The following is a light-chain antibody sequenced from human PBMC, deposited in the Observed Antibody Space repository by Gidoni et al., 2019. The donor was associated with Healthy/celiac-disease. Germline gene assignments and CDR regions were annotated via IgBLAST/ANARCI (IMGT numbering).Light chain of an antibody. CDR2: GAS. Sequence: EIVMTQSPATLSVSPGERVTLSCRASQSVGSNLAWYQQKPGQAPRLLIYGASTRATGIPARFSGSGSGTEFTLTISSLQSEDFAVYYCQQYNDWPRTFXXXTKLEIK. CDR3: QQYNDWPRT. CDR1: QSVGSN. V-gene: IGKV3-15*01. J-gene: IGKJ1*01.